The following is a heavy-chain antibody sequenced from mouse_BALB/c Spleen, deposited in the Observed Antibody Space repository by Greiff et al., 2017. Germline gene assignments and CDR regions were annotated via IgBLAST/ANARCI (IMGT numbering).Heavy chain of an antibody. CDR1: GFSLTSYG. V-gene: IGHV2-3*01. D-gene: IGHD1-1*01. Sequence: VHLVESGPGLVAPSQSLSITCTVSGFSLTSYGVSWVRQPPGKGLEWLGVIWGDGSTNYHSALISRLSISKDNSKSQVFLKLNSLQTDDTATYYCAQLITTVVARAMDYWGQGTSVTVSS. CDR2: IWGDGST. J-gene: IGHJ4*01. CDR3: AQLITTVVARAMDY.